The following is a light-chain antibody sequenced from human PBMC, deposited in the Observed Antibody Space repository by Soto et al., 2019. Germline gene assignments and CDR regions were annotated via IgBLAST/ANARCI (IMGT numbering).Light chain of an antibody. J-gene: IGLJ1*01. Sequence: QSALTQPASVSGSPGQSITISCTGTSRNVGNYNLVSWYQQHPDKAPKLIIYEGSQRPSGVSNRFSGSKSGNTASLTISGLQADDEADYYCYSYVGSKSYVFGTGTKVTVL. CDR1: SRNVGNYNL. CDR2: EGS. CDR3: YSYVGSKSYV. V-gene: IGLV2-23*01.